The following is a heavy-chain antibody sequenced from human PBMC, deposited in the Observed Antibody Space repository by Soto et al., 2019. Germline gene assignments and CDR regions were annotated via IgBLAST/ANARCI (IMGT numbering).Heavy chain of an antibody. D-gene: IGHD7-27*01. V-gene: IGHV2-5*02. Sequence: QITLKESGPTRVKHTQTLALTCTFSGFSLTTSGVGVGWIRKTPGKALEWLAVIYWDDDKRYHPSLKHRLTITKDTSKNQVVLIMADMDPVDTGTYFCAHRGYMYGNWDHGYFDYWGQGTLVTVSS. CDR1: GFSLTTSGVG. CDR2: IYWDDDK. J-gene: IGHJ4*02. CDR3: AHRGYMYGNWDHGYFDY.